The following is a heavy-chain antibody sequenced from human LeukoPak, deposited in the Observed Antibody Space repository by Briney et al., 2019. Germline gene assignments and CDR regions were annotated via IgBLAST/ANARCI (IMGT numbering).Heavy chain of an antibody. V-gene: IGHV4-34*01. D-gene: IGHD6-13*01. CDR3: ERGLKVLAEAGTSGDY. Sequence: PSETLSLTCAVYGGSFSCYYWSWIRQPPGKGLEWIGEINHSGSTNYNPSLKSRVTISLDTSKNQFSLKLSSVTAEDTAVYYCERGLKVLAEAGTSGDYWGQGTLVTVSS. CDR1: GGSFSCYY. J-gene: IGHJ4*02. CDR2: INHSGST.